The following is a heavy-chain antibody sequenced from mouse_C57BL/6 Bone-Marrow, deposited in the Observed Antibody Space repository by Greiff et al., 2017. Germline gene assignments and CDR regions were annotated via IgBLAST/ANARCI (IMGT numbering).Heavy chain of an antibody. Sequence: VQLVESDAELVKPGASVKISCKVSGYTFTDHTIHWMKQRPEQGLEWIGYIYPRDGSTKYNEKFKGKDTLTADKSSSTAYMQLNSLTSEDSAVYFCAREDYYGSSYGYFDVWGTGTTVTVSS. CDR3: AREDYYGSSYGYFDV. D-gene: IGHD1-1*01. J-gene: IGHJ1*03. V-gene: IGHV1-78*01. CDR1: GYTFTDHT. CDR2: IYPRDGST.